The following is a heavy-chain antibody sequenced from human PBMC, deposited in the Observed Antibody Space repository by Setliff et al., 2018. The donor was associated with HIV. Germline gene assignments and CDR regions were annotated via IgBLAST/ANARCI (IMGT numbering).Heavy chain of an antibody. Sequence: PGGSLRLSCAASGFTFSSYGMHWVRQAPGKGLEWVAFIRYDGSNKYYADSVKGRFTIPRDNSKNTLYLQMNSLRAEDTAVYYCARGTAVVHYYYYYYYMDVWGKGTTVTVS. V-gene: IGHV3-30*02. J-gene: IGHJ6*03. CDR1: GFTFSSYG. D-gene: IGHD6-19*01. CDR3: ARGTAVVHYYYYYYYMDV. CDR2: IRYDGSNK.